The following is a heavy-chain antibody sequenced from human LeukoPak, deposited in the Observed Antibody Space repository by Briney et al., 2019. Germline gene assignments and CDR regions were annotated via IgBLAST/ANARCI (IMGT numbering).Heavy chain of an antibody. V-gene: IGHV4-34*01. CDR2: INHSGST. CDR3: ARSSSSWSLYYYGMDV. D-gene: IGHD6-13*01. J-gene: IGHJ6*02. CDR1: GGSFSGYY. Sequence: SETLSLTCAVYGGSFSGYYWSWIRQPPGKGLEWIGEINHSGSTNYNPSLKSRVTISVDTSKNQFSLKLSSVTAADTAVYYCARSSSSWSLYYYGMDVWGQGTTVTVSS.